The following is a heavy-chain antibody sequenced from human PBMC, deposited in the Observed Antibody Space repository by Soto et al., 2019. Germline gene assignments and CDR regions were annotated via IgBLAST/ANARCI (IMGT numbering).Heavy chain of an antibody. Sequence: GGSLRLSCAASGFSFSIFPMHWVRKAPGKGPEWVALISYDGTNKFYADSVKGRFTMSRDNSKSTLYLQVDSLRPEDAAVYYSAMDSKTSGGQHWAFNYFDSWGQGILVTVSS. CDR1: GFSFSIFP. J-gene: IGHJ4*02. CDR3: AMDSKTSGGQHWAFNYFDS. D-gene: IGHD7-27*01. V-gene: IGHV3-30-3*01. CDR2: ISYDGTNK.